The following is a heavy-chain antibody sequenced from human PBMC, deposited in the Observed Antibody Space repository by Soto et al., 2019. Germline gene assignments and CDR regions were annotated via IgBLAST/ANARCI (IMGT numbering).Heavy chain of an antibody. CDR3: TKGYGASHSPFDY. D-gene: IGHD5-12*01. Sequence: SVKVSCKASGGTFSSYAISWVRQAPGQGLEWMGGIIPIFGTANYAQKFQGRVTITADESTSTAYMELSSLRAEDTAVYYCTKGYGASHSPFDYWGQGTQVTVSS. CDR2: IIPIFGTA. CDR1: GGTFSSYA. V-gene: IGHV1-69*13. J-gene: IGHJ4*02.